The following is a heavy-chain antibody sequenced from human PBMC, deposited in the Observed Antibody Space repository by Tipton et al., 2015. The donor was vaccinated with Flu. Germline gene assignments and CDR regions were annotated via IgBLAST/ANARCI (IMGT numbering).Heavy chain of an antibody. D-gene: IGHD3-22*01. CDR3: AGTDYYDSSGYSYRGYVGAFDI. V-gene: IGHV1-46*01. CDR1: GYTFTSYY. Sequence: QVQLVQSGAEVKKPGASVQVPRKASGYTFTSYYMHWVRQAPGQGLEWMGIINPSGGSTSYAQKFQGRVTMTRDTATSTVYMELSSLRSEDTAVYYCAGTDYYDSSGYSYRGYVGAFDIWGQGTVVTVSS. J-gene: IGHJ3*02. CDR2: INPSGGST.